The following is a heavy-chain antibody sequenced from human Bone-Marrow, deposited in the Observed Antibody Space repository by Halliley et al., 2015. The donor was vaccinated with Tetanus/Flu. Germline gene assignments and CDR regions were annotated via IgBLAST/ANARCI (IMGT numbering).Heavy chain of an antibody. CDR3: ARISEVVSQNYYGMDV. V-gene: IGHV4-30-2*01. CDR2: IYHSGSA. Sequence: TLSLTCAVSGGSIDSGGYSWNWVRQPPGKGLEWIGYIYHSGSAYYSPSLRSRVTISVDTSKNQFSLNLISVTAADTAIYYCARISEVVSQNYYGMDVWGQGTTVTVSS. D-gene: IGHD2-8*02. CDR1: GGSIDSGGYS. J-gene: IGHJ6*02.